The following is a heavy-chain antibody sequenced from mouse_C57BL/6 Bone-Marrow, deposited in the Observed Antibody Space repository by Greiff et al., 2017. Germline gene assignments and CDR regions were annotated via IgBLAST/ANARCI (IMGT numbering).Heavy chain of an antibody. CDR3: ARWHYGSSYVGYFDV. J-gene: IGHJ1*03. V-gene: IGHV1-80*01. Sequence: QVQLQQSGAELVKPGASVKISCKASGYAFSSYWMNWVKQRPGKGLEWIGQIYPGDGDTNYNGKFKGKATLTADKSSSTAYMQLSSLTSEDSAVYFWARWHYGSSYVGYFDVWGTGTTVTVSS. CDR2: IYPGDGDT. D-gene: IGHD1-1*01. CDR1: GYAFSSYW.